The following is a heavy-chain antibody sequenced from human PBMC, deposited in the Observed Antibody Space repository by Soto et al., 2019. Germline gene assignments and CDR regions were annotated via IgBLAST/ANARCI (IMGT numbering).Heavy chain of an antibody. CDR1: GESFSNHY. V-gene: IGHV4-34*01. CDR2: INYSGST. CDR3: ARGVVYRDVGLAYGMDV. Sequence: KPSETLSLTCAVYGESFSNHYWTWIRQSPGKGLEWVGEINYSGSTRYNWSLGSRVTIPVDTSKNQFSLMVTSVTAKDTAVYYCARGVVYRDVGLAYGMDVWGQGTTVTVSS. D-gene: IGHD3-22*01. J-gene: IGHJ6*02.